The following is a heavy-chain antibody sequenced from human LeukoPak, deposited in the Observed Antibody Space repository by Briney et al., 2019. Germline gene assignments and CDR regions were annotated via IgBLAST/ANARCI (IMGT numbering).Heavy chain of an antibody. D-gene: IGHD1-20*01. CDR1: GYTFTSYD. Sequence: ASVKVSCKASGYTFTSYDINWVRQATGQGLEWMGWVNPNSGNTGYAQKFQGRVTITRNTSISTAYMELSSLRSEDTAVYYCARGHNWNGGYFDYWGQGTLVTVSS. CDR3: ARGHNWNGGYFDY. V-gene: IGHV1-8*03. CDR2: VNPNSGNT. J-gene: IGHJ4*02.